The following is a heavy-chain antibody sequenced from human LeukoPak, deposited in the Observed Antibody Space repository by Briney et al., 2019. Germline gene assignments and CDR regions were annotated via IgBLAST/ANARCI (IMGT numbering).Heavy chain of an antibody. J-gene: IGHJ4*02. CDR1: GFTFSSYA. CDR3: ARGSMLLWFGELLSDYFDY. Sequence: GGSLLLSCAASGFTFSSYAMHWVRPAPGKGLEWVAVISYDGSNKYYADSVKGRFTISRDNSKNTLYLQMNSLRAEDTAVYYCARGSMLLWFGELLSDYFDYWGQGTLVTVSS. D-gene: IGHD3-10*01. CDR2: ISYDGSNK. V-gene: IGHV3-30*04.